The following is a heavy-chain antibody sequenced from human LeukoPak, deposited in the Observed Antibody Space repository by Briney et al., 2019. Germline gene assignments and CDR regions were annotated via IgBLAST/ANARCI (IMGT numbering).Heavy chain of an antibody. D-gene: IGHD5-24*01. CDR3: ARVRDGYKYYFDY. CDR2: IKLDGSEK. CDR1: GFTFSYYW. Sequence: GGSLRLSCAASGFTFSYYWMSWVRQAPGKGLEWVANIKLDGSEKYYVDSVKGRFTISRDNAKNSLYLQMNSLRAEDTAVYYCARVRDGYKYYFDYWGQGTLVTVSS. J-gene: IGHJ4*02. V-gene: IGHV3-7*01.